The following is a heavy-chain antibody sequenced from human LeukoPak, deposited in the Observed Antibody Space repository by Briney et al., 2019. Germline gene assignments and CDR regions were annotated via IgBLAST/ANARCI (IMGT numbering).Heavy chain of an antibody. V-gene: IGHV3-23*01. J-gene: IGHJ4*02. CDR1: GFTFRTYW. CDR2: ISGSGAAT. D-gene: IGHD1/OR15-1a*01. CDR3: AKTGNNNEGSFDF. Sequence: PGGSLRLSCAASGFTFRTYWMAWVRQAPGKGLEWVSAISGSGAATYYADSVKVRFTISRDNSKNTLYLQMNSLRAEDTAIYYCAKTGNNNEGSFDFWGQGTLVTVSS.